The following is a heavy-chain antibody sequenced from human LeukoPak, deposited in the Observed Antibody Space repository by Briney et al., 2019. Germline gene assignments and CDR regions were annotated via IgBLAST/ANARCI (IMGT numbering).Heavy chain of an antibody. CDR2: INHSGST. Sequence: SETLSLTCAVYGGSFSGYYWSWIRQPPGKGMEWIGEINHSGSTNYNPSLKSRVTISVDTSKNQFSLKLSSVTAADTAVYYCARGLDYYGSGSYYKGGARWFDPWGQGTLVTVSS. D-gene: IGHD3-10*01. J-gene: IGHJ5*02. V-gene: IGHV4-34*01. CDR1: GGSFSGYY. CDR3: ARGLDYYGSGSYYKGGARWFDP.